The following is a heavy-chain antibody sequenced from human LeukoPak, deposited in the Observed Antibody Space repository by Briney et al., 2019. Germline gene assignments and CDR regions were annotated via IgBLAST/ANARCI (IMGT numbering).Heavy chain of an antibody. D-gene: IGHD3-9*01. Sequence: SQTLSLTCTVSGCSISSGGYYWSWIRQHPGKGLEWIGYIYYSGSTYYNPSLKSRVTISVDTSKNQFSLKLSSVTAADTAVYYCARSGYYDILTGYYYFDYWGQGTLVTVSS. V-gene: IGHV4-31*03. CDR1: GCSISSGGYY. J-gene: IGHJ4*02. CDR3: ARSGYYDILTGYYYFDY. CDR2: IYYSGST.